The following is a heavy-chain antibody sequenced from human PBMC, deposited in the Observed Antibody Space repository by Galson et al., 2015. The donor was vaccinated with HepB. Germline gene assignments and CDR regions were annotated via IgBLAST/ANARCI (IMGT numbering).Heavy chain of an antibody. CDR1: GFTFSDYY. CDR3: ANKNWGLGSDAFDI. Sequence: SLRLSCAASGFTFSDYYMSWIRQAPGKGLEWVSYISSSSSYTNYADSVKGRFTISRDNAKNSLYLQMNSLRAEDTAVYYCANKNWGLGSDAFDIWGQGTMVTVSS. V-gene: IGHV3-11*06. D-gene: IGHD7-27*01. J-gene: IGHJ3*02. CDR2: ISSSSSYT.